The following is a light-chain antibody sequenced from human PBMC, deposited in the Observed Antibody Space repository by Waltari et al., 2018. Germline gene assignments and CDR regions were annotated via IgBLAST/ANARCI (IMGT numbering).Light chain of an antibody. Sequence: DIQMTQSPSSLSASVGDRVTITCRASQGISNWLAWYQQKPGKAPKLLIYRASNLETGVPSRFSGSGSGTDFTLTISSLQPDDIATYYCQQHDNSPWTFGQGTKVEIK. CDR1: QGISNW. CDR2: RAS. V-gene: IGKV1-33*01. CDR3: QQHDNSPWT. J-gene: IGKJ1*01.